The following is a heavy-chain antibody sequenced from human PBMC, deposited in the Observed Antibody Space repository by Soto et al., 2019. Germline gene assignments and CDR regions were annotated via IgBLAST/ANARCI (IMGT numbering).Heavy chain of an antibody. CDR2: ISGSGGST. CDR1: GFTFSNYA. V-gene: IGHV3-23*01. CDR3: AKENYYDSSGYYYGYLDY. J-gene: IGHJ4*02. Sequence: QSGGSLRLSCAASGFTFSNYAMSWVRQAPGKGLEWVSAISGSGGSTYYADSVKGRFTISRDNSKNTLYLQMNSLRAEDTAVYYCAKENYYDSSGYYYGYLDYWGQGTLVTVSS. D-gene: IGHD3-22*01.